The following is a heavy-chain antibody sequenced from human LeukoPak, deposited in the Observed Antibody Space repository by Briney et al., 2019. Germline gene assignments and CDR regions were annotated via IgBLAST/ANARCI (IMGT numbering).Heavy chain of an antibody. J-gene: IGHJ4*02. CDR3: AKDRGGD. Sequence: SGGSLRLSCAASGFTFDDYAMHWVRQAPGKGLEWVSGISWNSGSIGYADSVKGRFTISRDNAKNSLYLQMNSLRAEDTALYYCAKDRGGDWGQGTLVTVSS. D-gene: IGHD2-21*01. CDR2: ISWNSGSI. CDR1: GFTFDDYA. V-gene: IGHV3-9*01.